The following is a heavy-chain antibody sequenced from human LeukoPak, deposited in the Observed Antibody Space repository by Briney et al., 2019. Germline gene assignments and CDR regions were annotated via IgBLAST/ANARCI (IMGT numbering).Heavy chain of an antibody. Sequence: SETLSLTCTVSGDSISSSTYYWGWIRQPPGKGLEWIGSIYYNGRTYYSPSLKSRVTISIDTANQLYLRMDSMTAADTAVYYCARTKPGIAVAGDAFDIWGQGTMVTVSS. D-gene: IGHD6-19*01. CDR2: IYYNGRT. J-gene: IGHJ3*02. CDR3: ARTKPGIAVAGDAFDI. CDR1: GDSISSSTYY. V-gene: IGHV4-39*07.